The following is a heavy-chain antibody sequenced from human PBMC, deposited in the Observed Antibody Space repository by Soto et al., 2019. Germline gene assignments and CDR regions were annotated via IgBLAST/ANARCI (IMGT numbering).Heavy chain of an antibody. CDR3: ARDVEYSSSSGLYYYYGMDV. V-gene: IGHV3-53*01. Sequence: EVQLVESGGGLIQPGGSLRLSCAASGFTVSSNYMSWVRQAPGKGLEWVSVIYSGGSTYYADSVQGRFTISRDNSKNTLYLQMSSRRAEDTAVYYCARDVEYSSSSGLYYYYGMDVWGQGTTVTVSS. D-gene: IGHD6-6*01. J-gene: IGHJ6*02. CDR2: IYSGGST. CDR1: GFTVSSNY.